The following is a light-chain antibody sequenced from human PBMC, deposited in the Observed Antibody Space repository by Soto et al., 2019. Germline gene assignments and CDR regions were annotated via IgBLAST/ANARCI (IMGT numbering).Light chain of an antibody. CDR1: QSLTSW. J-gene: IGKJ1*01. CDR3: QQYDTYSRT. CDR2: DAS. Sequence: DIQMTQSPSSLSASVGDRVTITCRASQSLTSWLAWYQQKPGKAPKLLMYDASSLERGVPSRFSGSGSGTEFTLTISSLQPDDFATYYCQQYDTYSRTFGQGTKVDIK. V-gene: IGKV1-5*01.